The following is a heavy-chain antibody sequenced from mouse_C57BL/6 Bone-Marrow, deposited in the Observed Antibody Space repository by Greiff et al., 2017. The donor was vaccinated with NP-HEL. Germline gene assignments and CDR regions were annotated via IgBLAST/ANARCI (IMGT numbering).Heavy chain of an antibody. CDR2: ISDGGSYS. Sequence: EVKLQESGGGLVKPGGSLKLSCAASGFTFSSYAMSWVRQTPEKRLEWVATISDGGSYSYYPAYVKGRFTISRDNAKNNLYLQMSHLKSEDTAMYYCARGGLPSDWGQGTLVTVSA. CDR3: ARGGLPSD. D-gene: IGHD2-4*01. CDR1: GFTFSSYA. J-gene: IGHJ3*01. V-gene: IGHV5-4*03.